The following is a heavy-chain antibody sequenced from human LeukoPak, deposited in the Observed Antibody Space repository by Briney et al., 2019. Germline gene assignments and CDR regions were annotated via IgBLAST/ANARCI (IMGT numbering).Heavy chain of an antibody. CDR3: ARQAGATPYYYYGMDV. J-gene: IGHJ6*02. V-gene: IGHV4-59*01. D-gene: IGHD1-26*01. Sequence: SETLSLTCTVSGGSTSSYYWSWIRQPPGKGLEWIGYIYYSGSTNYNPSLKSRVTISVDTSKNQFSLKLSSVTTADTAVYYCARQAGATPYYYYGMDVWGQGTTVTVSS. CDR2: IYYSGST. CDR1: GGSTSSYY.